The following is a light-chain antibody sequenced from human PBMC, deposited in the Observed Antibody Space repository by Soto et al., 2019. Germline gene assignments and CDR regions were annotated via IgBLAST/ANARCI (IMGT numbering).Light chain of an antibody. Sequence: IVLTQSPGTLSLSPGERATLSCRASQSVSSYLAWSQQKPGQAPRLLNSAASSRATGIPHMFSGRGSGKVFTLTISRLEAEDFAMYYCQQCGGSPTFGQGTKVDIK. CDR3: QQCGGSPT. V-gene: IGKV3-20*01. CDR1: QSVSSY. CDR2: AAS. J-gene: IGKJ1*01.